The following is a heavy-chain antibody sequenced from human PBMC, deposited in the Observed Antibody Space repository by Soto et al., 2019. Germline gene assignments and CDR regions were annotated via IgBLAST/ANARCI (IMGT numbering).Heavy chain of an antibody. Sequence: QITLQESGPTLVKPTQTLTLTCTFSGFSLTTSGMGVGWIRQPPGKALEWLALIYWDDDKHYSPSLKSRLTITRDTSKNQVVLSMTNMDPVDTATYYCARLMVVMTLGTFDIWGRGTTVTVSS. J-gene: IGHJ3*02. CDR3: ARLMVVMTLGTFDI. CDR1: GFSLTTSGMG. CDR2: IYWDDDK. V-gene: IGHV2-5*02. D-gene: IGHD2-8*01.